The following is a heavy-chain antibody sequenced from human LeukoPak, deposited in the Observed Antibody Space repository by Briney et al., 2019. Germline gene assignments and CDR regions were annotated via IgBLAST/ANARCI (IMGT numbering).Heavy chain of an antibody. CDR3: ARGLSSSGSSGYYNYFDY. Sequence: PSETLSLTCAVYGGSFSGYYWSWIRQPPGKGLEWIGEINHSGSTNYNPSLKSRVTISVDTSKNQFSLKLSSVTAADTAVYYCARGLSSSGSSGYYNYFDYWGQGTLVTVSS. V-gene: IGHV4-34*01. CDR2: INHSGST. CDR1: GGSFSGYY. D-gene: IGHD3-22*01. J-gene: IGHJ4*02.